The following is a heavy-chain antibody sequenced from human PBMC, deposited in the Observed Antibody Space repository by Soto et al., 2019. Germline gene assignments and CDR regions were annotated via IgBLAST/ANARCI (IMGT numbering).Heavy chain of an antibody. CDR2: ISWNSGSI. CDR3: AKDITAKRGGPFDY. V-gene: IGHV3-9*01. J-gene: IGHJ4*02. CDR1: GFTFDDYA. D-gene: IGHD6-25*01. Sequence: GGSLRLSCAASGFTFDDYAMHWVRQAPGKGPEWVSGISWNSGSIGYADSVKSRFTISRDNAKNSLYLQMNSLRAEDTALYYCAKDITAKRGGPFDYWGQGTLVTVSS.